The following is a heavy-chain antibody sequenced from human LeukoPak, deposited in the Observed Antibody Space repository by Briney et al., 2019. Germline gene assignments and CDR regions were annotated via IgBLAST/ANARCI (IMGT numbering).Heavy chain of an antibody. CDR2: IGTAGDT. CDR3: ARGPKSGSYYNYYYYYYMDV. Sequence: GGSLRLSCAASGSTFSSYDMHWVRQATGKGLEWVSAIGTAGDTYYPDSVKGRFTISRENAKNSLYLQMNSLRAGDTAVYYCARGPKSGSYYNYYYYYYMDVWGKGTTVTVSS. V-gene: IGHV3-13*01. J-gene: IGHJ6*03. CDR1: GSTFSSYD. D-gene: IGHD3-10*01.